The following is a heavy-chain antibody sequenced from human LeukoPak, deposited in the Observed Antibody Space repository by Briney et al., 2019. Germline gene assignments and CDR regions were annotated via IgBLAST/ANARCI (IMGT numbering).Heavy chain of an antibody. J-gene: IGHJ4*02. CDR3: ARASHDYGDYSHIDY. V-gene: IGHV4-4*02. Sequence: SCTLSLTCAVSGGSLSSRNWWSRVREPPAKGLEWIGEIYHSGSTNYTPSPKTRVTISGDKSKNQFSLKRSSVTAADTAVYYCARASHDYGDYSHIDYWGQGNLVTVSP. CDR1: GGSLSSRNW. D-gene: IGHD4-17*01. CDR2: IYHSGST.